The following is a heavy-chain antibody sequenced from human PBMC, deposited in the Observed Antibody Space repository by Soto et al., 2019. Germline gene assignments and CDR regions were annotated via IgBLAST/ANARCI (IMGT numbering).Heavy chain of an antibody. CDR2: INPNSGGT. D-gene: IGHD3-16*01. J-gene: IGHJ6*02. CDR3: AGGKGGEGRRYGMDV. V-gene: IGHV1-2*02. CDR1: GYTFTGYY. Sequence: QVQLVQSGAEVKKPGASVKVSCKASGYTFTGYYMHWVRQAPGQGLEWMGWINPNSGGTNYAQKFYGRVTLTRDTSSSTADMELGRLRFDETDVFYWAGGKGGEGRRYGMDVWGQGTTVTVSS.